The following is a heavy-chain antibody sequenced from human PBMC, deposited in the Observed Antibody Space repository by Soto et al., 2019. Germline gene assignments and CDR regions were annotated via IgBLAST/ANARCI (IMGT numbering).Heavy chain of an antibody. CDR1: GGTFDSYG. CDR2: IIPMIGAA. J-gene: IGHJ4*02. Sequence: HVQLVQSGAEVKKPGSSVKVSCKASGGTFDSYGISWIRQAPGQGLEWMGGIIPMIGAANYAQKFQGRVTITADGSTSTVYMEVSSLKSEDTAVYFCARDPEYRAGSSIWGQGTLVTVSS. D-gene: IGHD3-10*01. V-gene: IGHV1-69*01. CDR3: ARDPEYRAGSSI.